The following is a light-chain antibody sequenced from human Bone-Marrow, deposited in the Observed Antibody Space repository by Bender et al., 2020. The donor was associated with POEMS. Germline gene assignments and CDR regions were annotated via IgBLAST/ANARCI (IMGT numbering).Light chain of an antibody. CDR3: CSYRGRGSFYV. CDR2: DVS. V-gene: IGLV2-14*01. J-gene: IGLJ1*01. Sequence: QHHPGKAPRLMIYDVSNRPSGVSNRFSGSKSDNTASLTISGLQAEDEADYYCCSYRGRGSFYVFGTGTKVTVL.